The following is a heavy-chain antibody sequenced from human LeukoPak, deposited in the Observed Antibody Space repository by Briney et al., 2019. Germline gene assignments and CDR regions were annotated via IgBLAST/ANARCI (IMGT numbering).Heavy chain of an antibody. CDR1: GGSISSYY. J-gene: IGHJ4*02. CDR2: IYYSGST. V-gene: IGHV4-59*01. D-gene: IGHD1-26*01. Sequence: PSETLSLTCTVSGGSISSYYWSWIRQPPGKGLEWIGSIYYSGSTNYNPSLKSRVTISVDTSKNQFSLRLSSVTAADTAVYYCARQYSGSYGFDYWGQGTLVTVSS. CDR3: ARQYSGSYGFDY.